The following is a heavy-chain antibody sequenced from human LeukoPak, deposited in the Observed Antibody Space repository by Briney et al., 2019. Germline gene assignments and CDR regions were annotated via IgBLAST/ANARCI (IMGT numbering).Heavy chain of an antibody. D-gene: IGHD6-13*01. Sequence: GGSLRLSCAASGFTFSSYSMNRVRQAPGKGLEWVSSISSSSSYIYYADSVKGRFTISRDNAKNSLYLQMNSLRAEDTAVYYCARGSWSNEFDYWGQGTLVTVSS. CDR1: GFTFSSYS. CDR3: ARGSWSNEFDY. V-gene: IGHV3-21*01. J-gene: IGHJ4*02. CDR2: ISSSSSYI.